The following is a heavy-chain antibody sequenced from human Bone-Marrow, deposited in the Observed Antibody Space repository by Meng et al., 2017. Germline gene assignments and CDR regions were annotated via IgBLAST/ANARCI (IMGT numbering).Heavy chain of an antibody. CDR1: GYTFTSYA. D-gene: IGHD6-13*01. CDR2: INTNTGNP. J-gene: IGHJ5*02. Sequence: GESLKISCKASGYTFTSYAMNWVRQAPGQGLEWMGWINTNTGNPTYAQGFTGRFVFSLDTSVSTAYLQISSLKAEDTAVYYCAREASSSWYTGWFDPWGQGTLVTVSS. CDR3: AREASSSWYTGWFDP. V-gene: IGHV7-4-1*02.